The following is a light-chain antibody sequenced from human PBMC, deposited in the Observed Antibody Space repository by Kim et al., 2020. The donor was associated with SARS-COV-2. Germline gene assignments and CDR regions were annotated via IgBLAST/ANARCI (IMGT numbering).Light chain of an antibody. V-gene: IGKV3-20*01. J-gene: IGKJ2*01. CDR3: QQYGSPYT. Sequence: SWSPREKATLSCRASQSVRSSYLAWYQQKPGQAPRLLIYGASSRATGIPDRFSGSGSGTDFTLTISRLEPEDFAVYYCQQYGSPYTFGQGTKLEI. CDR1: QSVRSSY. CDR2: GAS.